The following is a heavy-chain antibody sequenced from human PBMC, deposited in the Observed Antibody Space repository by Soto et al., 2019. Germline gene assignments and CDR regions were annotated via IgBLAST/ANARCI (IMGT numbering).Heavy chain of an antibody. CDR3: ARDPYGGNTYYYYGMDF. J-gene: IGHJ6*02. CDR2: IIPIFGTA. D-gene: IGHD4-17*01. Sequence: SVKVSCKASGGTFSSYAISWVRQAPGQGLEWMGGIIPIFGTANYAQKFQGRVTITADESTSTAYMELSSLRSEDTAVYYCARDPYGGNTYYYYGMDFWGQGTTITVSS. CDR1: GGTFSSYA. V-gene: IGHV1-69*13.